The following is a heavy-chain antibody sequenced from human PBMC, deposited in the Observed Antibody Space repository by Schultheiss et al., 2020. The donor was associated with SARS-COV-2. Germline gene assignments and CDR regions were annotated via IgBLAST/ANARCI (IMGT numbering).Heavy chain of an antibody. D-gene: IGHD3-22*01. Sequence: SETLSLTCTVSGGSISSGGYYWSWIRQHPGKGLEWIGYIYYSGSTFYNPSLKSRVIISVDTSKNQFSLRLDSVTAADTAVYYCARGIDDSSGYPLTLDAWGRGILVTVSS. V-gene: IGHV4-31*03. CDR2: IYYSGST. J-gene: IGHJ5*02. CDR1: GGSISSGGYY. CDR3: ARGIDDSSGYPLTLDA.